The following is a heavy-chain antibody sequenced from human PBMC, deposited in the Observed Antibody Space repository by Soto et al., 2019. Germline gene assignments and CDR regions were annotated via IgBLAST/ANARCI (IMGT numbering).Heavy chain of an antibody. D-gene: IGHD2-2*01. CDR2: ISWNSDSI. V-gene: IGHV3-9*01. CDR1: GFTFGDYA. Sequence: EVQLVESGGGLVQPGRSLRLSCAASGFTFGDYAMHWVRQAPGKGLEWVSGISWNSDSIGYVDSVQGRFTISRDNAKNSLYLQPNCLRTEDTALYYCAKGKYPVGSLDYWGQGTLVTVSS. CDR3: AKGKYPVGSLDY. J-gene: IGHJ4*02.